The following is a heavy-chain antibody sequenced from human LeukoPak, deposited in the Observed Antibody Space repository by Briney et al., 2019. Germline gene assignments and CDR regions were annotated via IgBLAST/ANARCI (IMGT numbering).Heavy chain of an antibody. CDR2: IKSKTDGGTT. Sequence: PGGSLRLSCAASGFTFSNAWMSWVRQAPGKGLEWVGRIKSKTDGGTTDYAAPVNGRFTISRDDSKNTLYLQMNSLKTEDTAVYYCTTQVGVYYYGSGSYYNVDYWGQGTLVTVSS. V-gene: IGHV3-15*01. J-gene: IGHJ4*02. CDR3: TTQVGVYYYGSGSYYNVDY. D-gene: IGHD3-10*01. CDR1: GFTFSNAW.